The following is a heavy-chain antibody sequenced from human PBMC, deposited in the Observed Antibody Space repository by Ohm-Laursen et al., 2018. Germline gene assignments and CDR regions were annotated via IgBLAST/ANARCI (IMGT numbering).Heavy chain of an antibody. D-gene: IGHD6-19*01. Sequence: SQTLSLTCIVSDAAFRRDYWTWIRQFPGREMEWIGYIHYDGRTVYNPSLRSRLTMSIDTSKYLFSLKLTSATAADTAIYYCARLPDHSGWPFDYWGQGTLVTGSS. CDR3: ARLPDHSGWPFDY. CDR1: DAAFRRDY. J-gene: IGHJ4*02. V-gene: IGHV4-59*12. CDR2: IHYDGRT.